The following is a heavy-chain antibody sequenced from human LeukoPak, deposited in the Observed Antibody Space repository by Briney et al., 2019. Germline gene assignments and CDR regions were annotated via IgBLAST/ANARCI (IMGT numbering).Heavy chain of an antibody. Sequence: GGSLRLSCAASGFTFSSYSMNWVRQAPGKGLEWVSSISSSSSYIYYADSVKGRFTISRDNDKNSLYLQMNSLRAEDTAVYYCARAGLDAFDIWGQGTMVTVSS. CDR3: ARAGLDAFDI. CDR1: GFTFSSYS. J-gene: IGHJ3*02. CDR2: ISSSSSYI. V-gene: IGHV3-21*01.